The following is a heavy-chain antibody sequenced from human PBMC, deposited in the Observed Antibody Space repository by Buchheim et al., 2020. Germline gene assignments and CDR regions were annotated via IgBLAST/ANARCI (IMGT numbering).Heavy chain of an antibody. D-gene: IGHD2-21*01. CDR2: ISYDGSNK. V-gene: IGHV3-30*18. CDR1: GFTFSSYG. CDR3: AKDQAYWSGRTELNYYYYGMDV. Sequence: QVQLVESGGGVVQPGRSLRLSCAASGFTFSSYGMHWVRQAPGKGLEWVAVISYDGSNKYYADSVKGRFTISRDNSKNTLYLQMNSMRAEDSTGYYCAKDQAYWSGRTELNYYYYGMDVWGHGTT. J-gene: IGHJ6*02.